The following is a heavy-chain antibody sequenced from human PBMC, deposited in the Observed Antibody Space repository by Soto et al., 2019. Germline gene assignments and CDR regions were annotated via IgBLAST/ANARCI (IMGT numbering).Heavy chain of an antibody. Sequence: KSGPTLVNPTQTLTLTCTFSGFSLTTSRMCVTWIRQPPGKALEWLALINWRDNKYYTTSLKTRLTLSKDTSKNQVVLTLTNMDPVDTGTYYCARILKGGTFDWLQIDCWGQGTLVTVAS. J-gene: IGHJ4*02. V-gene: IGHV2-70*01. CDR3: ARILKGGTFDWLQIDC. CDR2: INWRDNK. D-gene: IGHD3-9*01. CDR1: GFSLTTSRMC.